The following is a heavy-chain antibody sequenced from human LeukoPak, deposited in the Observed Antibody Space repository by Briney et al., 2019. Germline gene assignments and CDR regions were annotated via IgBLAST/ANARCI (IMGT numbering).Heavy chain of an antibody. Sequence: SETLSLTCTVSGGSISSSSYYWGWIRQPPGKGLEWIGSIYYSGSTFYNPSLKSRVTISVHTSKNQFSLKLSSVTAADTAVYYCASIIAARQWYFDYWGQGTLVTVSS. CDR1: GGSISSSSYY. J-gene: IGHJ4*02. CDR2: IYYSGST. CDR3: ASIIAARQWYFDY. D-gene: IGHD6-6*01. V-gene: IGHV4-39*01.